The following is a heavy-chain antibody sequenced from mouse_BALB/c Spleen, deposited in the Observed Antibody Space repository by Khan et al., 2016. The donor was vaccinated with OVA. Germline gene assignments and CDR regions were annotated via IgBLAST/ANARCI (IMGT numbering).Heavy chain of an antibody. D-gene: IGHD2-1*01. CDR2: MWGDGNT. J-gene: IGHJ4*01. Sequence: QVRLQQSGPGLVAPSQSLSITCTVSGFSLTSYGVSWVRQPPGKGLEWLGVMWGDGNTNYHSALRSRLSISKDNSKSQVFLKLNSLQTDDTATYXCAKQNHGTLYAVDYWGQGTSVTVSS. CDR3: AKQNHGTLYAVDY. V-gene: IGHV2-3*01. CDR1: GFSLTSYG.